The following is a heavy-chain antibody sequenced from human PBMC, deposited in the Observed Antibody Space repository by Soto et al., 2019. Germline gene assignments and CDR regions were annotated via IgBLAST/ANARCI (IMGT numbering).Heavy chain of an antibody. J-gene: IGHJ4*02. CDR2: IYYTGYT. Sequence: HVQLRESGPGLVQPSETLSLTCTVSGDSIGGYYWNWIRQTPGEGLEWIGFIYYTGYTYYNPSLQSRVTLSVDTFKNRCSLTLMSVTAADTAMDYCARHGSRDVVRFDFWGQRILFSVSS. D-gene: IGHD2-15*01. CDR3: ARHGSRDVVRFDF. V-gene: IGHV4-59*08. CDR1: GDSIGGYY.